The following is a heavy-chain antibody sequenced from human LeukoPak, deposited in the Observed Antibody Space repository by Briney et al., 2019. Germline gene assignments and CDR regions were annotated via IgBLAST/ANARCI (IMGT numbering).Heavy chain of an antibody. J-gene: IGHJ4*02. CDR3: TKAPYSYSSSLDY. CDR2: ISWDGVTK. V-gene: IGHV3-9*01. D-gene: IGHD6-6*01. CDR1: GFSFHDYT. Sequence: GGSLRLSCAASGFSFHDYTMHWVRQAPGKRLEWVSGISWDGVTKDYADSVKGRFTISRDNAKKSLNLQMISLSAEDTALYYCTKAPYSYSSSLDYWGQGVHVTVSS.